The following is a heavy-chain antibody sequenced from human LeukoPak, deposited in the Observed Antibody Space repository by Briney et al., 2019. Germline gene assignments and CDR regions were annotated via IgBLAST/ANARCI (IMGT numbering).Heavy chain of an antibody. CDR3: ARASYYYDSSGYSP. V-gene: IGHV3-21*01. CDR1: GFTFSSYS. Sequence: GGSLRLSCAASGFTFSSYSMNWVRQAPGKGLECVSSISSSSSYIYYADSVKGRFTISRDNAKNSLYLQMNSLRAEDTAVYYCARASYYYDSSGYSPWGQGTLVTVSS. D-gene: IGHD3-22*01. CDR2: ISSSSSYI. J-gene: IGHJ5*02.